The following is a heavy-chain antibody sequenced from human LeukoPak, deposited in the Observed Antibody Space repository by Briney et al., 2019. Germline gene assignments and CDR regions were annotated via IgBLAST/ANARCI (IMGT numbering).Heavy chain of an antibody. CDR1: GGSFSGYY. CDR3: ARGPITGTNSFNYYYYGMDV. CDR2: INHSGST. J-gene: IGHJ6*02. V-gene: IGHV4-34*01. D-gene: IGHD1-20*01. Sequence: SETLSLTCAVYGGSFSGYYWSWICQPPGKGLEWIGEINHSGSTNYNPSLKSRVTISVDTSKNQFSLKLSSVTAADTAVYYCARGPITGTNSFNYYYYGMDVWGQGTTVTVSS.